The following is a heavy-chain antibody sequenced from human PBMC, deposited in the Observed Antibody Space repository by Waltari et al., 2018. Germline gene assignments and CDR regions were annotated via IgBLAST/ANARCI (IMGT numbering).Heavy chain of an antibody. J-gene: IGHJ6*02. CDR1: GYSFTNYA. D-gene: IGHD5-12*01. CDR3: ARDEPRGIVATISYYYGMDV. V-gene: IGHV3-11*01. Sequence: VQLVQSGAEVKKPGESLKISCKDSGYSFTNYAMSWIRQAPGKGLEWVSYISSSGSTIYYADSVKGRFTISRDNAKNSLYLQMNSLRAEDTAVYYCARDEPRGIVATISYYYGMDVWGQGTTVTVSS. CDR2: ISSSGSTI.